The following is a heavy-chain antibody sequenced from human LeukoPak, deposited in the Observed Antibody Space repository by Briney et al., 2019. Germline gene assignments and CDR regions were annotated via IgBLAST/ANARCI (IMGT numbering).Heavy chain of an antibody. V-gene: IGHV5-51*01. CDR2: IYPGDSDT. CDR3: ARNSGGGFGMTGYYYYMDV. J-gene: IGHJ6*03. CDR1: GYSFTSYW. Sequence: SGESLKISCKGSGYSFTSYWIGWVRQMPGKGLEWMGIIYPGDSDTRYSPSFQGQVTISADKSISTAYLQWSSLKASDTAMYYCARNSGGGFGMTGYYYYMDVWGKGTTVTVSS. D-gene: IGHD3-10*01.